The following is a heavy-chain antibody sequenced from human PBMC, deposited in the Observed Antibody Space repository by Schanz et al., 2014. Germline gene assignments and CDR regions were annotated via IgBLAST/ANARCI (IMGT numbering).Heavy chain of an antibody. CDR2: INPSSGTT. V-gene: IGHV1-46*01. J-gene: IGHJ3*01. CDR1: GYSFTTYD. Sequence: QVQLVQSGAEVKKPGASVRVSCKASGYSFTTYDVNWVRQATGQGLEWMGKINPSSGTTRIAQNFQGRLTVTRDTSTSTVNMELSSLRSEDTAVYYCARETTIITGGAFDVWGQGTMVTVSS. D-gene: IGHD3-9*01. CDR3: ARETTIITGGAFDV.